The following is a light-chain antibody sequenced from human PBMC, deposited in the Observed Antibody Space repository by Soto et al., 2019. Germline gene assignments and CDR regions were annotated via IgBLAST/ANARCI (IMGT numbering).Light chain of an antibody. V-gene: IGKV4-1*01. CDR2: WAS. J-gene: IGKJ1*01. Sequence: DIVMTQSPDSLAVSAGERATINCNSGQSVLYSSNNKNYLAWYQQKPGQPPKLLIYWASARESGVPDRFSGSGSGTDFTLTISSLQAEDVAVYYCQQYYSTPWTFGQGTKVDIK. CDR1: QSVLYSSNNKNY. CDR3: QQYYSTPWT.